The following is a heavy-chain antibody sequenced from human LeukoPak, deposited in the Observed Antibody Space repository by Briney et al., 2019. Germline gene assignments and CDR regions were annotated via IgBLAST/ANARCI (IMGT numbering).Heavy chain of an antibody. V-gene: IGHV3-23*01. CDR3: AKDSTWIQLWFDY. CDR1: GFTFSNYA. J-gene: IGHJ4*02. D-gene: IGHD5-18*01. CDR2: IGGSGVNA. Sequence: QSGGSLRLSCAASGFTFSNYAMTWVRQAPGKGLEWVSVIGGSGVNAYYADSVKGRFTISRDNSKNTVYLQMNSLRADDTALYYCAKDSTWIQLWFDYWGQGTLATVSS.